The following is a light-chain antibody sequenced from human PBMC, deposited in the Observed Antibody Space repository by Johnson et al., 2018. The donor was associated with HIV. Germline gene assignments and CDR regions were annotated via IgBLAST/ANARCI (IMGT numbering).Light chain of an antibody. CDR3: ATWDASLSANV. Sequence: QSVLTQPPSVSAAPGRWVTVSCSGTTSNIGDHSVSWFQHIPGAAPKLLIYDNDRRPSGVPDRFSGSKSAASATLDITGLQSGDEGDYYCATWDASLSANVFGPGTKVTVL. J-gene: IGLJ1*01. CDR1: TSNIGDHS. CDR2: DND. V-gene: IGLV1-51*02.